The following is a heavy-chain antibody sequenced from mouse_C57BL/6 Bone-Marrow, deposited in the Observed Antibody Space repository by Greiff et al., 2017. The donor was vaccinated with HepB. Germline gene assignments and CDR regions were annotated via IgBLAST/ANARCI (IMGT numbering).Heavy chain of an antibody. CDR3: SRRGKDKGGDY. CDR1: GYTFTSYW. CDR2: IYPGSGST. V-gene: IGHV1-55*01. J-gene: IGHJ2*01. D-gene: IGHD1-3*01. Sequence: QVQLQQPGAELVKPGASVKMSCKASGYTFTSYWITWVKQRPGQGLEWIGDIYPGSGSTNYNEKFKSKATLTVDTSSSTAYMQRSSLTSEDSAVYYCSRRGKDKGGDYWGQGTTLTVSS.